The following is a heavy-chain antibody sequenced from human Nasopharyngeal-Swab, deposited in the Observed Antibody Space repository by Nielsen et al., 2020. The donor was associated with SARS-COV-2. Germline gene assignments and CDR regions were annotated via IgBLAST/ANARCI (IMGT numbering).Heavy chain of an antibody. CDR2: ISGYNGVT. D-gene: IGHD1-26*01. CDR3: ARDELSRYGGSHFDY. J-gene: IGHJ4*02. Sequence: ASVKVSCKASGYTFTSYGISWVRQAPEQGLEWMGWISGYNGVTNYAQKFQGRLTMTTDTSTSTVYMELSSLRYEDTAVYYCARDELSRYGGSHFDYWGQGTLVTVSS. CDR1: GYTFTSYG. V-gene: IGHV1-18*01.